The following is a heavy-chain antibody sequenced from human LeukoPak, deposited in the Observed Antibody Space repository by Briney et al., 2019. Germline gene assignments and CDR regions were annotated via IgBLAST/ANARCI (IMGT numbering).Heavy chain of an antibody. D-gene: IGHD2-8*01. CDR3: ARERGYCTNGACYTEYYYYYYMDI. J-gene: IGHJ6*03. CDR1: GFTFSIYT. V-gene: IGHV3-21*01. CDR2: ITSSSTYI. Sequence: GGSLRLSCAASGFTFSIYTMNWVRQAPGKGLEWVSSITSSSTYIYYADSVKGRFTISRDNAKTSLYLQMNSLRAEDTAVYFCARERGYCTNGACYTEYYYYYYMDIWGKGTTVTVSS.